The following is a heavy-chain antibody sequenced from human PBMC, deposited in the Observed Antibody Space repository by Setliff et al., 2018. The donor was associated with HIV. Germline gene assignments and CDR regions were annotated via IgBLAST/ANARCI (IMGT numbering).Heavy chain of an antibody. Sequence: ASVKVSCEASGYTFPGHYIHWVRQAPGQGLEWMGRINPSSGVTDYAQKFQGRVTMTRDTYISTGYMELSRLRSDDTAVYYCAREFDQEGYWGPGVLVTVSS. V-gene: IGHV1-2*06. CDR2: INPSSGVT. D-gene: IGHD3-9*01. J-gene: IGHJ4*02. CDR3: AREFDQEGY. CDR1: GYTFPGHY.